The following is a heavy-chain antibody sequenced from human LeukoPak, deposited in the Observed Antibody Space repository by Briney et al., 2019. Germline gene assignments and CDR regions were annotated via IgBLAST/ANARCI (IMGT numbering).Heavy chain of an antibody. J-gene: IGHJ4*02. CDR2: ISYDGSNK. CDR1: RFTFSSYG. CDR3: AKDFGEWVYYSDY. D-gene: IGHD3-3*01. Sequence: GGSLRLSCAASRFTFSSYGMHWVRQAPGKGLEWVAVISYDGSNKYYADSVKGRFTISRDNSKNTLYLQMNSLRAEDTAVYYCAKDFGEWVYYSDYWGQGTLVTVSS. V-gene: IGHV3-30*18.